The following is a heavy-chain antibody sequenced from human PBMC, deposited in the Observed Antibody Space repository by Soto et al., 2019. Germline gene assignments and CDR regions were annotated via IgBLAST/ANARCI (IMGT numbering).Heavy chain of an antibody. CDR1: GFTFSNYA. V-gene: IGHV3-23*01. CDR2: LTGGGDNT. J-gene: IGHJ4*02. Sequence: EVQLLGSGGGFVQPGGPLRLSCAASGFTFSNYAMNWVRQAPGKGLEWVSALTGGGDNTYYADSVKGRFTISRDNFKNTLYLQMNSLRDEDTAIYYCARSSKGFDYWGQGTLVTVSS. D-gene: IGHD2-2*01. CDR3: ARSSKGFDY.